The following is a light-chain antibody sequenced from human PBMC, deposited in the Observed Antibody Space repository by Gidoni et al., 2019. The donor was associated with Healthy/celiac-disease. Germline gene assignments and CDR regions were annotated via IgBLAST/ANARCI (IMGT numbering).Light chain of an antibody. J-gene: IGKJ2*01. Sequence: DLLMTQSPDSMAVSLGETATINCKSSQSVLYSSNNQNYLAWYQQKPGQPHLLLTDLASTRECGVPDRFRGSGSGKDFTLTISSLQAEDVADYYCQQYYSTPDTFGQGTKLEIK. V-gene: IGKV4-1*01. CDR1: QSVLYSSNNQNY. CDR2: LAS. CDR3: QQYYSTPDT.